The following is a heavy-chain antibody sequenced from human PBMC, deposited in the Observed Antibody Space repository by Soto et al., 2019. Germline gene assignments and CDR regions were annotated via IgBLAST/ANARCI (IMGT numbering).Heavy chain of an antibody. CDR1: GFTFSSYG. V-gene: IGHV3-33*01. CDR2: IWYDGSNK. J-gene: IGHJ4*02. D-gene: IGHD4-4*01. CDR3: SRHFSVGDGYSIPDY. Sequence: QVQLVESGGGVVQPGRSLRLSCAASGFTFSSYGMHWVRQAPGKGLEWVAVIWYDGSNKYYADSVKGRFTFSRYNSKNTLYLQMNTLRAEDTAVYYCSRHFSVGDGYSIPDYWGQGTLVTVSS.